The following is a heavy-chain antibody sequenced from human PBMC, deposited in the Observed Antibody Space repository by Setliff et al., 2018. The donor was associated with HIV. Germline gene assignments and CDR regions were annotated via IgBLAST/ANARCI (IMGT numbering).Heavy chain of an antibody. V-gene: IGHV1-46*01. D-gene: IGHD5-12*01. J-gene: IGHJ4*02. Sequence: ASVKVSCKASGYIFRNHYIHWVRQAPGKGLEWMAMINPENGDTINAQKFQGRITLASDTSTSTVYMELSSLTHEDTAMYYCAKVGREYNGYDLTFDSWGQGTLVTVSS. CDR1: GYIFRNHY. CDR3: AKVGREYNGYDLTFDS. CDR2: INPENGDT.